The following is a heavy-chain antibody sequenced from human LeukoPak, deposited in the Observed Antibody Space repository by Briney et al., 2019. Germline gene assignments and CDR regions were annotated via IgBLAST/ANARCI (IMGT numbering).Heavy chain of an antibody. V-gene: IGHV3-53*05. CDR3: AREYSSSWDYYYYYYMDV. D-gene: IGHD6-13*01. Sequence: GGSLRLSCAASGFTVSSNYMSWVRQAPGKGLEWVSLIYSGGGTYYADSVRGRFTTSRDNSKNTLYLQMNSLRAEDTAVYYCAREYSSSWDYYYYYYMDVWGKGTTVTVSS. CDR2: IYSGGGT. J-gene: IGHJ6*03. CDR1: GFTVSSNY.